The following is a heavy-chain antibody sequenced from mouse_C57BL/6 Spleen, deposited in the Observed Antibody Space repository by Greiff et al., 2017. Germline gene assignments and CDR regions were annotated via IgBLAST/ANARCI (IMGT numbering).Heavy chain of an antibody. CDR2: IRSKSNNYAT. D-gene: IGHD2-2*01. J-gene: IGHJ2*01. CDR3: VRSTMVTTYDY. Sequence: VQLKESGGGLVQPKGSLKLPCAASGFSFNTYAMNWVRQAPGKGLEWVARIRSKSNNYATYYADSVKDRFTISRDDSESMLYLQMHNLKTEDTAMYCCVRSTMVTTYDYWGQGTTLTVSS. CDR1: GFSFNTYA. V-gene: IGHV10-1*01.